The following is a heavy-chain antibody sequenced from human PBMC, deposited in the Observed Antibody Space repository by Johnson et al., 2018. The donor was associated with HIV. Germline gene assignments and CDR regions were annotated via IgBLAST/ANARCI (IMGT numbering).Heavy chain of an antibody. D-gene: IGHD4-11*01. Sequence: QVQLVESGGGLVQPGRSLRLSCAASGFTFSSYAMHWVRQAPGKGLEWVAVISYDGSNKYYADSVKGRFTISRDSSKNMLYLQMNSLRTEDTAVYYCGRDINYSNYVTDAFDVWGQGTMATVSS. CDR3: GRDINYSNYVTDAFDV. CDR2: ISYDGSNK. V-gene: IGHV3-30-3*01. CDR1: GFTFSSYA. J-gene: IGHJ3*01.